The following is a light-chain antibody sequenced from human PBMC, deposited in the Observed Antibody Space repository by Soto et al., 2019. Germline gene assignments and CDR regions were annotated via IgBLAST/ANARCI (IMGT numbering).Light chain of an antibody. CDR3: TSYAGGNILV. CDR1: SSDIGSYNF. CDR2: EVR. Sequence: SALTQPPSASGSPRQSVTISCTGTSSDIGSYNFVSWYQQHPGKAPKVMLYEVRKRPSGVPDRFSGSKSGNTASLTVSGLQADDEADYYCTSYAGGNILVFGGGTKLTVL. V-gene: IGLV2-8*01. J-gene: IGLJ2*01.